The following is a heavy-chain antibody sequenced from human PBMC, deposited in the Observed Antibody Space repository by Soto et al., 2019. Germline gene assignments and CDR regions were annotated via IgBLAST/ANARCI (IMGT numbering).Heavy chain of an antibody. J-gene: IGHJ5*02. CDR2: IYHSGST. CDR3: ARGFLQSPSLNWFDP. V-gene: IGHV4-30-2*01. Sequence: PSETLSLTCAVSGGSISSGGYAGSWTRQPPGKGLEWIGYIYHSGSTYYTPSLKSRVTISVDRSKNQFSLKLSSVTAADTAVYYCARGFLQSPSLNWFDPWGQG. CDR1: GGSISSGGYA. D-gene: IGHD3-3*01.